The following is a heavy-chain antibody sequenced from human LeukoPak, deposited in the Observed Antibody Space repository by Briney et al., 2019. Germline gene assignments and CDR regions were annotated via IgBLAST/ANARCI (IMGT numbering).Heavy chain of an antibody. D-gene: IGHD2-2*01. CDR1: GYSFPSYW. CDR3: ARHLSDITSSPNY. CDR2: IYPRDSRT. Sequence: GESLKISCKGSGYSFPSYWIAWVRQMPGTGLEWMGVIYPRDSRTTYSPSFQDQVTISADKSISTAYLQWTSLKASDTAMYYCARHLSDITSSPNYWGPGTLVTVSS. V-gene: IGHV5-51*01. J-gene: IGHJ4*02.